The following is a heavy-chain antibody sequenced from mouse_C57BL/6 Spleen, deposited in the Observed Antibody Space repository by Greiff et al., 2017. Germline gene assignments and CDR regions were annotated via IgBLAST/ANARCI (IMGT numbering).Heavy chain of an antibody. Sequence: EVHLVESGGGLVKPGGSLKLSCAASGFTFSDYGMHWVRQAPEKGLEWVAYISSGSSTIYYADTVKGRFTISRDNAKNTLFLQMTSLRSEDTAMYYCACDGYYLTGTRYFDVWGTGTTVTVSS. CDR3: ACDGYYLTGTRYFDV. J-gene: IGHJ1*03. CDR1: GFTFSDYG. V-gene: IGHV5-17*01. D-gene: IGHD2-3*01. CDR2: ISSGSSTI.